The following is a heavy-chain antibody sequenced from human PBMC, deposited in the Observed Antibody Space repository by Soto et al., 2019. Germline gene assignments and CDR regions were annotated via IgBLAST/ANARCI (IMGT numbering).Heavy chain of an antibody. J-gene: IGHJ5*02. Sequence: QVQLVQSGAEVKKPGASVKVSCKASGYTFTSYDINWVRQATGQGLEWMGWMNPNSGNTGYAQKFRGSVTMTRNTSISTAYMELSSLRSEDTAVYYCARSYYGSGSYYPNWFDPWGQGTLVTVSS. V-gene: IGHV1-8*01. CDR3: ARSYYGSGSYYPNWFDP. CDR2: MNPNSGNT. CDR1: GYTFTSYD. D-gene: IGHD3-10*01.